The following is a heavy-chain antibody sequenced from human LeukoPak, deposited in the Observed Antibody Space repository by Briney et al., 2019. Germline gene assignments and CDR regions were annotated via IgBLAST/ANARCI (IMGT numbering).Heavy chain of an antibody. D-gene: IGHD3-16*01. J-gene: IGHJ6*04. V-gene: IGHV3-21*01. CDR3: AKSTRAVMAMMDV. Sequence: GGSLRLSCAASGVTFSNYSMNWVGQAPGKGLEWVSSISTRSTYIYYADSVKGRFTISRDNAKNSLYLQMNSLRAEDTAVYFCAKSTRAVMAMMDVWGKGTTVTVSS. CDR1: GVTFSNYS. CDR2: ISTRSTYI.